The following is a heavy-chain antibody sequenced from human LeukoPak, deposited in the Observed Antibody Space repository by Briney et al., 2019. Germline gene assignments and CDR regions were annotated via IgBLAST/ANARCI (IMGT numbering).Heavy chain of an antibody. Sequence: GGSLRLSCAASGFTVSSNYMSWVRQAPGKGLEWVAIIYSGGSSFYAVSVKGRFTISRDNSKNTLSLQMNSLRAADTAVYYCAKDQWWFGGSTAFDVWGQGTVVTVSS. J-gene: IGHJ3*01. D-gene: IGHD3-10*01. CDR3: AKDQWWFGGSTAFDV. CDR1: GFTVSSNY. CDR2: IYSGGSS. V-gene: IGHV3-53*05.